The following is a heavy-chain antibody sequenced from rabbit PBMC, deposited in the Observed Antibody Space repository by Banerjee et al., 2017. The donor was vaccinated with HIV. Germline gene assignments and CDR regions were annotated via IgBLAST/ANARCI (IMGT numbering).Heavy chain of an antibody. V-gene: IGHV1S45*01. D-gene: IGHD6-1*01. J-gene: IGHJ4*01. CDR2: IYNSGT. Sequence: QEQLVESGGGLVQPEGSLTLTCKASGNSFSSSCWMCWVRQAPGKGLEWIACIYNSGTSYANWAKGRVTISKTSSTTVTLQMTSLTAADTATYFCARAADYDVYGFGLWGPGTLVTVS. CDR1: GNSFSSSCW. CDR3: ARAADYDVYGFGL.